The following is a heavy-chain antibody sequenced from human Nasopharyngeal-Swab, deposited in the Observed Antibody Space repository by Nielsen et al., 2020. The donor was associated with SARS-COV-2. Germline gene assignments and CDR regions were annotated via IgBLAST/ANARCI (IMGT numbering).Heavy chain of an antibody. CDR3: TRRGGYSGYDVDY. CDR1: GFTFSGSA. Sequence: GGSLRLSCAASGFTFSGSAMHWVRQASGKGLEWVGRIRSKANSYATAYAASVKGRFTISRDDSKNTAYLQMNSLKTEDTAVYYCTRRGGYSGYDVDYWGQGTLVTVSS. CDR2: IRSKANSYAT. V-gene: IGHV3-73*01. D-gene: IGHD5-12*01. J-gene: IGHJ4*02.